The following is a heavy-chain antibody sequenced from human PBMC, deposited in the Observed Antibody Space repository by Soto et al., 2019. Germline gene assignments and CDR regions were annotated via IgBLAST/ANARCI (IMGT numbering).Heavy chain of an antibody. CDR3: AKEPFGVASY. D-gene: IGHD3-3*01. J-gene: IGHJ4*02. CDR2: ISYDGSNK. V-gene: IGHV3-30*18. Sequence: QVQLVESGGGVVQPGRSLRLSCAASGFTFSSYGMHWVRQAPGKGLEWVAVISYDGSNKYYADSVKGRFTISRDNSKNTLYLQMNSLRAEDTAVYYCAKEPFGVASYWGQGTLVTVSS. CDR1: GFTFSSYG.